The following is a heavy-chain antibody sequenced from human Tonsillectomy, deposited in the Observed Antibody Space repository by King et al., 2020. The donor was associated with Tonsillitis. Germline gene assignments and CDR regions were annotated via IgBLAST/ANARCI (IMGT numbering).Heavy chain of an antibody. Sequence: QLVQSGAEVKKPGSSVKVSCKASGGTFSTYGISWVRQAPGQGLEWKGGIIPIFSTTNYAQKFQGRVTITADESTSTAYMELSSLRSEDTAVYYCARLYYDSSYWGQGTLVTVSS. CDR2: IIPIFSTT. CDR3: ARLYYDSSY. J-gene: IGHJ4*02. CDR1: GGTFSTYG. V-gene: IGHV1-69*12. D-gene: IGHD3-22*01.